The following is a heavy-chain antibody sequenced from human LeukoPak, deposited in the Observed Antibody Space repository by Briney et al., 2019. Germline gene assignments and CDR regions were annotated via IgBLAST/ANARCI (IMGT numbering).Heavy chain of an antibody. V-gene: IGHV4-59*01. J-gene: IGHJ3*02. CDR2: IYYSGST. D-gene: IGHD3-22*01. CDR3: VAYYDTAFDI. Sequence: SETLSLTCTVSGGSISSYYWSWIRQPPGKGLEWIGYIYYSGSTNYNPSLKSRVTISVDTSKNQFSLKLSPVTAADTAVYYCVAYYDTAFDIWGQGTMVTVSS. CDR1: GGSISSYY.